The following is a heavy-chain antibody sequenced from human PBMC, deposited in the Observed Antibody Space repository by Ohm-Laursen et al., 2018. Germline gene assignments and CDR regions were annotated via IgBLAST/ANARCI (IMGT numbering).Heavy chain of an antibody. CDR2: FWADGIKT. V-gene: IGHV3-30*18. D-gene: IGHD6-19*01. CDR3: AKGATGYSSGWIDY. J-gene: IGHJ4*02. CDR1: GFTFSSYG. Sequence: SLRLSCAASGFTFSSYGMHWVRQAPGKGLEWVAVFWADGIKTYYADSVKGRFTISRDNSKKTLYLQMNSLRAEDTAVYYCAKGATGYSSGWIDYWGQGSPVTVSS.